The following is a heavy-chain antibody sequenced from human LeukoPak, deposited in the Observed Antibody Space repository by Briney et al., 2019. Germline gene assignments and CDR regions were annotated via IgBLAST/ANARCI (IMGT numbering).Heavy chain of an antibody. CDR1: GYTFTSYY. V-gene: IGHV1-46*01. D-gene: IGHD2-2*01. J-gene: IGHJ6*02. CDR2: INPSGGST. CDR3: ASPVGVPAAMGRDYYYYYGMDV. Sequence: ASVKVSCKASGYTFTSYYMHWVRQAPGQGLEWMGIINPSGGSTSYAQKFQGRVTMTRDTSTSTVYMELGSLRSEDTAVYYCASPVGVPAAMGRDYYYYYGMDVWGQGTTVTVSS.